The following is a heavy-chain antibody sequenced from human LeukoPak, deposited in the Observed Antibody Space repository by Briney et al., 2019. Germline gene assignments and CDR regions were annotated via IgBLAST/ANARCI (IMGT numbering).Heavy chain of an antibody. CDR3: ARALVETHDAFDI. V-gene: IGHV4-39*01. CDR1: GGSISSSSYY. CDR2: IYYSGST. J-gene: IGHJ3*02. Sequence: SETLSLTCTVSGGSISSSSYYWGWIRQPPGKGLEWIGSIYYSGSTYYNPSLKSRVTISVDTSKNQFSLKLSSVTAADTAVYYCARALVETHDAFDIWGQGTMVTVSS.